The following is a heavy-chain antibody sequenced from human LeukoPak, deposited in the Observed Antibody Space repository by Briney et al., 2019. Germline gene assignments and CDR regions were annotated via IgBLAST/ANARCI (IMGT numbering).Heavy chain of an antibody. CDR3: ARDLGHIVVLSMLRGFDS. V-gene: IGHV3-30*14. CDR2: ISYDGSNK. D-gene: IGHD2-21*01. CDR1: GFTFSSYS. Sequence: PGGSLRLSCAASGFTFSSYSMHWVRQAPGKGLEWVAVISYDGSNKFYVDSVKGRFTISRDNSKNTLYLQMNSLRAEDTAVYYCARDLGHIVVLSMLRGFDSWGQGTLVTVSS. J-gene: IGHJ4*02.